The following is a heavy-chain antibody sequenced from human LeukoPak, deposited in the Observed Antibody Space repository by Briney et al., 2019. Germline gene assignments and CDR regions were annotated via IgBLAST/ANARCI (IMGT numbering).Heavy chain of an antibody. CDR3: AKLGVTTPVDY. V-gene: IGHV3-23*01. D-gene: IGHD4-17*01. J-gene: IGHJ4*02. Sequence: GGSLRLSCAAAGFTFSSYAMSCVRQAPGKGLEWVSAISGSGGSIYYADSVKGRFTIPRDNSKNTLYLQMNSLRADDTAVYYCAKLGVTTPVDYWGQGTLVTVSS. CDR1: GFTFSSYA. CDR2: ISGSGGSI.